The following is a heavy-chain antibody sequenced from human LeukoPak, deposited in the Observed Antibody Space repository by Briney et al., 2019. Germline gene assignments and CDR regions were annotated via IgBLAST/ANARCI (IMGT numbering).Heavy chain of an antibody. CDR3: ARDTLEYSNSPDALDI. J-gene: IGHJ3*02. D-gene: IGHD4-23*01. V-gene: IGHV3-48*03. Sequence: GGSLRLSCAASGFTFSAYEMNWVRQAPGKGLEWVSYIGSSGSTVYYADSVKGRFTISRDNAKNSLYMQMESLRDEDTAIYYCARDTLEYSNSPDALDIWGQGTMVPVSS. CDR2: IGSSGSTV. CDR1: GFTFSAYE.